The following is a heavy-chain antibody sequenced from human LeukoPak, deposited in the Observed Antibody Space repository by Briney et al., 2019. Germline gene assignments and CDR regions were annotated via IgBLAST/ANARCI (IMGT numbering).Heavy chain of an antibody. CDR2: ISAYNGNT. D-gene: IGHD4-17*01. CDR3: ARTSKGYGDFSYYFDY. J-gene: IGHJ4*02. Sequence: ASVKVSCKASGYTFTSYGISWVREAPGQGLEWMGWISAYNGNTNYAQKLQGRVTMTTDTSTSTAYMELRSLRSDDTAVYYCARTSKGYGDFSYYFDYWGQGTLVTVSS. CDR1: GYTFTSYG. V-gene: IGHV1-18*01.